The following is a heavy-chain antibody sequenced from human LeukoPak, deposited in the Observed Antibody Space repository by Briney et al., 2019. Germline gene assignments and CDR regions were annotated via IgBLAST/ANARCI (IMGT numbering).Heavy chain of an antibody. J-gene: IGHJ4*02. CDR2: ISSSGNTI. V-gene: IGHV3-48*03. Sequence: PGGSLRLSCAASGFTSNNFEMNWVRQAPGKGLEWVSYISSSGNTIYYADSVKGRFTISRDNAKNSLYLQMNSLRAEDTALYFCARGPPNYYDSSGYFYLWGQGTLVTVSS. D-gene: IGHD3-22*01. CDR1: GFTSNNFE. CDR3: ARGPPNYYDSSGYFYL.